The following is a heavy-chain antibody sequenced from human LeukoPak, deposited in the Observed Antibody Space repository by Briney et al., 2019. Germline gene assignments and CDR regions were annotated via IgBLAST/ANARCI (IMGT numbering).Heavy chain of an antibody. Sequence: PGGSLRLSCAASGFTFSSYGMSWVRQAPGKGLGWVSAISGSGGSTYYADSVKGRFTVSRDNSKITLYLQMNSLRAEDTAVYYCARAAGYSYSYYFDYWGQGTLVTVSS. J-gene: IGHJ4*02. CDR1: GFTFSSYG. D-gene: IGHD5-18*01. V-gene: IGHV3-23*01. CDR2: ISGSGGST. CDR3: ARAAGYSYSYYFDY.